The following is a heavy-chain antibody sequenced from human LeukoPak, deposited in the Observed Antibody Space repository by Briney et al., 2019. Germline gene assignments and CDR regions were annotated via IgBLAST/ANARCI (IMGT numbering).Heavy chain of an antibody. CDR3: AVAYYYDSSGYYSTYFDY. CDR2: IIPILGIA. J-gene: IGHJ4*02. V-gene: IGHV1-69*04. D-gene: IGHD3-22*01. Sequence: GASVKVSYKASGGTFSSYAISWVRQAPGQGLEWMGRIIPILGIANYAQKFQGRVTITADKSTSTAYMELSSLRSEDTAVYYCAVAYYYDSSGYYSTYFDYWGQGTLVTVSS. CDR1: GGTFSSYA.